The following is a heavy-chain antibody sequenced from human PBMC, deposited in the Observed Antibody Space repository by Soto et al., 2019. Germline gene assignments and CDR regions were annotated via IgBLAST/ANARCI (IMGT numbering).Heavy chain of an antibody. D-gene: IGHD3-16*02. Sequence: PSETLSLTCAVYGGSFSGYYWSWTRQPPGKGLEWIGEINHSGSTNYNPSLKSRVTISVDTSKNQFSLKLSSVTAADTAVYYCARKKRSQYYDYVWGSYRPSNWFDPWGQGTLVTVSS. CDR2: INHSGST. V-gene: IGHV4-34*01. CDR1: GGSFSGYY. J-gene: IGHJ5*02. CDR3: ARKKRSQYYDYVWGSYRPSNWFDP.